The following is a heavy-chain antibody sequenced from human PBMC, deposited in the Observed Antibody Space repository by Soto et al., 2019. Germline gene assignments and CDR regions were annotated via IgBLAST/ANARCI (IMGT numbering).Heavy chain of an antibody. D-gene: IGHD3-9*01. CDR1: GGSFSSYA. Sequence: ASLKVPCKACGGSFSSYAITWVRQAPGQGLEFMGAISPHNFNTNYAQKFRGRVTLTTEKSTNTAYMDLRSLTSDDTAVYYCARDEGGYDILTGYYKAHHFDYWGQGVPVTVSS. CDR2: ISPHNFNT. J-gene: IGHJ4*02. CDR3: ARDEGGYDILTGYYKAHHFDY. V-gene: IGHV1-18*01.